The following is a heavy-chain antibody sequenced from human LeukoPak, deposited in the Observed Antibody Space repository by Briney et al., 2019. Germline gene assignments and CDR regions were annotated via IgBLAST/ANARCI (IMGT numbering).Heavy chain of an antibody. J-gene: IGHJ4*02. V-gene: IGHV3-23*01. Sequence: PGGSLRLSCAASGFTFSHFDMSWVRQAPGKGLEWVSAISDGGDRTYYADSVKGRFTISRDNSKNTLYLQMRSLTVEDTAVYYCVKGSSSSRPYYFDYWGQGTLVTVSS. CDR3: VKGSSSSRPYYFDY. D-gene: IGHD6-6*01. CDR1: GFTFSHFD. CDR2: ISDGGDRT.